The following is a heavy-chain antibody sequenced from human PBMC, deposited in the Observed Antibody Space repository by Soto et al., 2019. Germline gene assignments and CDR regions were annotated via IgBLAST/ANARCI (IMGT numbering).Heavy chain of an antibody. CDR1: GFTFSHYG. CDR3: ARYSGKYQGPIDY. D-gene: IGHD1-26*01. CDR2: ISYDGSNK. V-gene: IGHV3-30*03. J-gene: IGHJ4*02. Sequence: QGQLVEAGGGVVQPGRSLRLSCAASGFTFSHYGIHGVRQAPGKGLEWLAVISYDGSNKHYADSVKGRFTVSINNSKNKLYLQLNRLRAEDTAVYFGARYSGKYQGPIDYWGQGTLVTVSS.